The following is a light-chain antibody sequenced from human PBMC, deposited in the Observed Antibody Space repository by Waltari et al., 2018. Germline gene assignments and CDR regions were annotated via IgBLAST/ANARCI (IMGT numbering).Light chain of an antibody. CDR1: HRINIW. J-gene: IGKJ2*01. CDR3: QQFDTDVT. V-gene: IGKV1-5*01. CDR2: KAS. Sequence: IQVIQSPSTLSASVGDTVTISCRVSHRINIWLAWYQQKPGKAPKPPIKKASTLEDGVPSRFSGSGSGTEFTLTIKSLQPDDFGTYFCQQFDTDVTFGQGTKVEI.